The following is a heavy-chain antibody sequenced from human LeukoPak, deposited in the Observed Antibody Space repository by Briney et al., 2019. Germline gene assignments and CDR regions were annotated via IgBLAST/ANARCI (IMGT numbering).Heavy chain of an antibody. D-gene: IGHD3-10*01. CDR1: GFTFSSYG. CDR3: AKARYPYYGSGKSHFDY. CDR2: ISYDGSNK. Sequence: GRSLRLSCAASGFTFSSYGMHWVRQAPGKGLEWVAVISYDGSNKYYADSVKGRFTISRDNSKNTLYLQMNSLRAEDTAVYYCAKARYPYYGSGKSHFDYWGQGTLVTVSS. J-gene: IGHJ4*02. V-gene: IGHV3-30*18.